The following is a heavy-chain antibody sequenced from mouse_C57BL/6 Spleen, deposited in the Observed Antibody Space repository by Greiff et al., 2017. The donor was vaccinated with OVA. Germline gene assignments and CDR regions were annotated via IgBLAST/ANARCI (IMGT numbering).Heavy chain of an antibody. J-gene: IGHJ3*01. V-gene: IGHV5-6*01. D-gene: IGHD2-4*01. Sequence: DVQLVESGGDLVKPGGSLKLSCAASGFTFSSYGMSWVRQTPDKRLEWVATISSGGSYTYYPDSVQGRFTISRDNAKNTLYLQMSSLKSEDTAMYYCARHRDYDPWFAYWGQGTLVTVSA. CDR1: GFTFSSYG. CDR2: ISSGGSYT. CDR3: ARHRDYDPWFAY.